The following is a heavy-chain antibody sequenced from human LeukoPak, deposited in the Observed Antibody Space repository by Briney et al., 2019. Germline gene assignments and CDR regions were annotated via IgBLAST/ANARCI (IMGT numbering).Heavy chain of an antibody. CDR3: AKVYESGSGTFDY. D-gene: IGHD3-10*01. Sequence: GGSLRLSCAASGFTFSSYAMSWVRQAPGKGLEWVSTISGSGDNTYYADSVKGRFTISRDNSKNTLCLQMNSLRVEDTAVYYCAKVYESGSGTFDYWGQGTLVTVSS. CDR1: GFTFSSYA. CDR2: ISGSGDNT. J-gene: IGHJ4*02. V-gene: IGHV3-23*01.